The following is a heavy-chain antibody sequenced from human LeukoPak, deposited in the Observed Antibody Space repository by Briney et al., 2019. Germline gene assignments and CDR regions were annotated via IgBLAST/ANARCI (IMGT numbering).Heavy chain of an antibody. V-gene: IGHV3-74*01. Sequence: GGSLRLSCAASGFTFNTYYMHWVRQAPGKGLVWVSRIDSDGRSTSYADSVKGRFSVSRDNAKNTLYLQMNSLRAEDTAVYHCARDRDGYNYWGQGTLVTVSS. J-gene: IGHJ4*02. CDR3: ARDRDGYNY. CDR2: IDSDGRST. D-gene: IGHD5-24*01. CDR1: GFTFNTYY.